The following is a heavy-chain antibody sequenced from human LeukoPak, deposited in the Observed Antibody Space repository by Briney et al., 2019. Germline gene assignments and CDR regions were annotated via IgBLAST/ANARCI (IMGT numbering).Heavy chain of an antibody. CDR3: ARDGGFGGPGGDNWFDS. CDR2: IYSDGGT. D-gene: IGHD3-16*01. CDR1: GFTVSAKY. J-gene: IGHJ5*01. Sequence: GGSLRRSCAASGFTVSAKYMSWVRQGPGKGLDWISSIYSDGGTNYADSVKGRFTISRDNSKNTLYLQMNSLRPEDTAVYYCARDGGFGGPGGDNWFDSWGQGALVTVSS. V-gene: IGHV3-66*02.